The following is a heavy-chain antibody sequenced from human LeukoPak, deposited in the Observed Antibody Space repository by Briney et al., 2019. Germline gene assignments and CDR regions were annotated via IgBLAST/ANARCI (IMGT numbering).Heavy chain of an antibody. J-gene: IGHJ4*02. Sequence: SETLSLTCTVSSASIRSSNYYWGWIRQPPGKGLEWIGSIYYNGNTYYNPSLKSRVTISVDTSKNQFSLKLNSVTAADTAVYFCGRLDDYDYSAWWGQGILVTVSS. V-gene: IGHV4-39*01. CDR2: IYYNGNT. CDR3: GRLDDYDYSAW. CDR1: SASIRSSNYY. D-gene: IGHD3-22*01.